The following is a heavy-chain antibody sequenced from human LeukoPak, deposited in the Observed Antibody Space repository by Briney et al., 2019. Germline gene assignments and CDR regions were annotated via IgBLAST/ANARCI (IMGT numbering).Heavy chain of an antibody. CDR3: ARETSYDSSGRGAFDI. CDR2: IKQDGSEK. V-gene: IGHV3-7*01. J-gene: IGHJ3*02. D-gene: IGHD3-22*01. Sequence: GGSLRLSCAASGFTFSSYWMSWVRQAPGKGLEWVANIKQDGSEKYYVDSVKGRFTISRDNAKNSLYLQMNSLRAEDTAVYYCARETSYDSSGRGAFDIWGQGTMVTVSS. CDR1: GFTFSSYW.